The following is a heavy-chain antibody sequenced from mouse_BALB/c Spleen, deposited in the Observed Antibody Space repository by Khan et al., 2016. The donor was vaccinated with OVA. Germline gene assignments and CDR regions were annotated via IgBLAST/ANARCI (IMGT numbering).Heavy chain of an antibody. J-gene: IGHJ4*01. CDR1: GFSLTSYG. CDR3: GRFYDRDYAMNY. Sequence: QVQLKESGPGLVAPSQSLSITCTVSGFSLTSYGVNWVRQPPGKGLEWLGVIWAGGRTNYYSALMSRLSISKDNSKSHAFSNMNSLQTDDTAMYYYGRFYDRDYAMNYWGQGTTVTVSS. CDR2: IWAGGRT. V-gene: IGHV2-9*02. D-gene: IGHD2-3*01.